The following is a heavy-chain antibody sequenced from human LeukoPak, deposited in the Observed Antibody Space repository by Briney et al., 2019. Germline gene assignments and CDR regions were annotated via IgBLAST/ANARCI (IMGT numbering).Heavy chain of an antibody. D-gene: IGHD4-17*01. CDR3: ARDHRHRQTVTHYYYYYGMDV. J-gene: IGHJ6*02. Sequence: ASVKVSCKASGYTFTSHYMHWVRRAPGQGLEWMGIINPSGGSTSYAQKFQGRVTMTRDTSTSTVYMELSSLRSEDTAVYYCARDHRHRQTVTHYYYYYGMDVWGQGTTVTVSS. CDR1: GYTFTSHY. CDR2: INPSGGST. V-gene: IGHV1-46*01.